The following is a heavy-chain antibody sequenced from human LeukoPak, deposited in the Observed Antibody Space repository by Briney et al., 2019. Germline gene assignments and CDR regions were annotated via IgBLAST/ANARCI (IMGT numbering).Heavy chain of an antibody. V-gene: IGHV3-30*02. CDR2: IRYDGSNK. J-gene: IGHJ5*02. CDR1: EFTFSTYG. D-gene: IGHD2-2*01. Sequence: AGGSLRLSCAASEFTFSTYGMHWVRQAPGKGLEWVAFIRYDGSNKYYEDSVKGRFTISRDNSKNTPYLQMNSLRAEDTAVYYCAKDLKRIVVVPAGSWGQGTLVTVSS. CDR3: AKDLKRIVVVPAGS.